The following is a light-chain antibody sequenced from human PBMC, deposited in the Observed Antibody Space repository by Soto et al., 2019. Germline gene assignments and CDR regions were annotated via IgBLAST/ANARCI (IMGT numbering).Light chain of an antibody. CDR3: CSSGGSPTYV. V-gene: IGLV2-23*02. CDR1: SSNVGSYKL. J-gene: IGLJ1*01. Sequence: QSALTQPASVSGYPGQSITISCTGTSSNVGSYKLVSWYQQHPGKAPKLMIFEVNKRPSGVSNGFSGSKSGNTASLTISGLKVEDEADYYCCSSGGSPTYVFGTGTKVTVL. CDR2: EVN.